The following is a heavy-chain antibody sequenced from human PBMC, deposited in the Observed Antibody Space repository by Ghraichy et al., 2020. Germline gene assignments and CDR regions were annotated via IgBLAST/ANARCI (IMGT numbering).Heavy chain of an antibody. V-gene: IGHV4-59*01. CDR3: ATVSGYYYYMDV. CDR2: IYYSGST. D-gene: IGHD1-26*01. Sequence: SETLSLTCTVSGGSISSYYWSWIRQPPGKGLEWIGYIYYSGSTNYNPSLKSRVTISVDTSKNQFSLKLSSVTAADTAVYYCATVSGYYYYMDVWGKGTTVTVSS. J-gene: IGHJ6*03. CDR1: GGSISSYY.